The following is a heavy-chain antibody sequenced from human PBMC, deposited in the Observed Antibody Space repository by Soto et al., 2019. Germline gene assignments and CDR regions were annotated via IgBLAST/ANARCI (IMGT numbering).Heavy chain of an antibody. J-gene: IGHJ3*02. V-gene: IGHV1-58*01. Sequence: ASVKVSCTASGFTFTSSAVQWVRQARGQRLEWIGWIVVGSGNTNYAQKFQERVTITRDMSTSTAYMELSSLRSEDTAVYYCAAAYCGGDCYSSSGVFDIWGQGTMVTVSS. CDR2: IVVGSGNT. CDR1: GFTFTSSA. D-gene: IGHD2-21*02. CDR3: AAAYCGGDCYSSSGVFDI.